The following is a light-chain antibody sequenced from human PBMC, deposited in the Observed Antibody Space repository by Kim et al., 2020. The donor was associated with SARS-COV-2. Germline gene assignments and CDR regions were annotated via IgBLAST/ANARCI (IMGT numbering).Light chain of an antibody. V-gene: IGLV1-51*01. CDR2: DND. CDR3: ATWDSSLSVGV. J-gene: IGLJ3*02. CDR1: RSNIGNNP. Sequence: QPVLTQPPSVSAAPGHKVIISCSGSRSNIGNNPVSWYQQFPGTAPRLITYDNDKRPSGIPDRFSSSKSGTSATLGITGLRTGDEADYYCATWDSSLSVGVFGGGTKVTVL.